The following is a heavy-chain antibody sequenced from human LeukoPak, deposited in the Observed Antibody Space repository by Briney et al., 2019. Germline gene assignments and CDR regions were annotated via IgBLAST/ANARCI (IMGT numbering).Heavy chain of an antibody. CDR3: ARDLLIRGVSSGRFDP. V-gene: IGHV4-39*07. J-gene: IGHJ5*02. Sequence: SETLSLTCSVSGGSISSSSYYWGWIRQPPGKGLEWIGGMYYSGRIYYNPSLKSRVTISVDTSKNQFSLKLSSVTAADTAVYYCARDLLIRGVSSGRFDPWGQGTLVTVSS. CDR2: MYYSGRI. D-gene: IGHD3-10*01. CDR1: GGSISSSSYY.